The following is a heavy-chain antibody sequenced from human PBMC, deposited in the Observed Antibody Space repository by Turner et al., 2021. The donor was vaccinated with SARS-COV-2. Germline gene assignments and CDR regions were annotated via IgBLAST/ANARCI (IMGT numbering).Heavy chain of an antibody. V-gene: IGHV3-33*01. J-gene: IGHJ4*02. CDR3: AMDSGWTHEY. CDR2: IWYDGSNK. Sequence: QVQLVESGGGVVQPGRSLRLSCAASGFTFSSYGMHWVRQAPGKGLEWVAVIWYDGSNKYYADSVKGRFTISRDNSKNTLYLQMNSLRAEDTAVYHCAMDSGWTHEYWGQGTLVTVSS. D-gene: IGHD5-18*01. CDR1: GFTFSSYG.